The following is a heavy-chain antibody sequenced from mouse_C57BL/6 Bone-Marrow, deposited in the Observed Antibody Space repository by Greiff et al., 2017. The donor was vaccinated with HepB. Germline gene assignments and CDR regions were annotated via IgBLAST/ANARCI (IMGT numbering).Heavy chain of an antibody. CDR1: GYAFTNYL. Sequence: VQLQESGAELVRPGTSVKVSCKASGYAFTNYLIEWVKQRPGQGLEWIGVINPGSGGTNYNEKFKGKATLTADKSSSTAYMQLSSLTSEDSAVYFCARSRYDGYWEDYWGQGTSVTVSS. V-gene: IGHV1-54*01. J-gene: IGHJ4*01. CDR2: INPGSGGT. CDR3: ARSRYDGYWEDY. D-gene: IGHD2-3*01.